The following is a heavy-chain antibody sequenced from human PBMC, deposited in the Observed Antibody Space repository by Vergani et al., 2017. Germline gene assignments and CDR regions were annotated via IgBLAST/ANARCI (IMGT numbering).Heavy chain of an antibody. CDR2: ISWNSGSI. J-gene: IGHJ5*02. CDR1: GFTFDDYA. CDR3: AGDCGGDCENWFDP. Sequence: EVQLVESGGGLVQPGRSLRLSCAASGFTFDDYAMHWVRQAPGKGLEWVSGISWNSGSIGYADSVKGRFTISRDNAKNSLYMQMNSLRAEDTAVYYCAGDCGGDCENWFDPWGQGTLVTVSS. V-gene: IGHV3-9*01. D-gene: IGHD2-21*02.